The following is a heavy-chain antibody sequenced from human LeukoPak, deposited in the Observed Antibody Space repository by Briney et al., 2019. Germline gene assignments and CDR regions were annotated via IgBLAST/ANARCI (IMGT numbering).Heavy chain of an antibody. CDR1: GFTFSNFH. J-gene: IGHJ4*02. Sequence: GGSLRLSCAASGFTFSNFHMNWVRQAPGKGLEWVSYISSSSITMYYADSVKGRFTISRDNSKKTLYLQMNSLRAEDTAVYYCAKSTLGDYWGQGTLVTVSS. CDR3: AKSTLGDY. V-gene: IGHV3-48*01. CDR2: ISSSSITM. D-gene: IGHD2-2*01.